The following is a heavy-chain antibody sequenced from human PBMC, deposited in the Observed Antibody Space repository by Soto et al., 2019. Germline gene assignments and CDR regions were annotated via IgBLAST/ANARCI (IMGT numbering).Heavy chain of an antibody. D-gene: IGHD6-6*01. V-gene: IGHV1-2*04. CDR2: INVNSGGT. CDR3: ARERPDGARLDP. J-gene: IGHJ5*02. Sequence: ASVKVSCKASGGTFSSYAISWVRQAPGQGLEWMGWINVNSGGTKYAQKFQGWVTMTRDTSISTAYMELSRLRSDDTAVYYCARERPDGARLDPWGQGTLVTVSS. CDR1: GGTFSSYA.